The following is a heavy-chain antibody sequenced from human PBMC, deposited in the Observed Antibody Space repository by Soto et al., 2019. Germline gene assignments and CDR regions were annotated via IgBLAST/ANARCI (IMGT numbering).Heavy chain of an antibody. D-gene: IGHD3-10*01. CDR1: GFRFSDHY. CDR3: AGDPYYYGSAF. V-gene: IGHV3-11*01. CDR2: ISGGGTTI. J-gene: IGHJ4*02. Sequence: GGSLRLSCAASGFRFSDHYMTWIRQAPGRGLEWVSKISGGGTTIYYADSVKGRFTVSRDNAKNSLYLQMNSLRAEDTAVYYCAGDPYYYGSAFWGQGTLVTVSS.